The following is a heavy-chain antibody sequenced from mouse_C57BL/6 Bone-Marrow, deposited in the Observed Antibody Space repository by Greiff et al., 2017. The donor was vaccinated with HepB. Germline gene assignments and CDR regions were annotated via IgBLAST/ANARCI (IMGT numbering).Heavy chain of an antibody. Sequence: EVQLMESGAGLVKPGASLKLSCAASGFTFTSYAMSWVRQTPEKSLEWVATISDGGSYTYYPDNVKGRFTISRDNAKNNLYLQRSHLKSEDTAMYYCAGESSTFAYWGQGTLVTVSA. CDR2: ISDGGSYT. V-gene: IGHV5-4*01. CDR3: AGESSTFAY. CDR1: GFTFTSYA. J-gene: IGHJ3*01.